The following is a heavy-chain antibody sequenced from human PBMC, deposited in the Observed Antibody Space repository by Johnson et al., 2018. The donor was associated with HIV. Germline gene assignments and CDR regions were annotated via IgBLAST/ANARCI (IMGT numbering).Heavy chain of an antibody. J-gene: IGHJ3*02. CDR3: ASSNVVVYSNYPDAFDI. Sequence: QVQLVESGGGLVKPGGSLRLSCAVSGFTFSDYYMSWIRQAPGKGLEWVSYISSNGSTIYYADSVKGRFTISRDNAKNSLYLQMNSLRAEDTAVYYCASSNVVVYSNYPDAFDIWGQGTMVTVSS. CDR1: GFTFSDYY. CDR2: ISSNGSTI. D-gene: IGHD6-13*01. V-gene: IGHV3-11*01.